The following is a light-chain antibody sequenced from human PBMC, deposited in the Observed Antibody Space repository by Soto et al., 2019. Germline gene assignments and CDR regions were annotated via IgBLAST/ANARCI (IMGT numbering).Light chain of an antibody. J-gene: IGLJ1*01. V-gene: IGLV2-8*01. CDR3: SSYAGSNNLV. Sequence: QSVLTQPPSASGSPGQSVTISCTGTSSDVGGYNYVSWYQQHPGKAPKLMIYEVSKRPSGVPDRFSGSKSGNTASLTVSGLQAEDEADYYCSSYAGSNNLVFGTGTXVTVL. CDR1: SSDVGGYNY. CDR2: EVS.